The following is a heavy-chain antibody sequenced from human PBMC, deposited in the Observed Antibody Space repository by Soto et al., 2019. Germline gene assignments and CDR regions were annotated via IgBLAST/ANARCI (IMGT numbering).Heavy chain of an antibody. CDR2: TYYRSKWNN. V-gene: IGHV6-1*01. CDR3: TRITSLRCMEV. J-gene: IGHJ6*02. D-gene: IGHD3-10*01. Sequence: SQTLSLTCAISGDSVSSNSAAWNWIRRSPSRGLEWLGRTYYRSKWNNDYALSVKSRITINPDTPKNQFSLHLYSVTPEDTAVYDCTRITSLRCMEVWGQGTPVTVSS. CDR1: GDSVSSNSAA.